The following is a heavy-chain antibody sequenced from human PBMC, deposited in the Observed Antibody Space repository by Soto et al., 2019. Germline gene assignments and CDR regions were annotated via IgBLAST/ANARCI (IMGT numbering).Heavy chain of an antibody. CDR2: ITVGNGNS. CDR3: ARDGTYARGWHNKTTYTLDV. CDR1: GYTFVNYA. J-gene: IGHJ6*04. D-gene: IGHD6-19*01. Sequence: ASVKVSCKASGYTFVNYAMHWVRQAPGQRLEWVGWITVGNGNSRYSENLRGRVAFTRDTSASTAYMELSSLRSEDTSVYYCARDGTYARGWHNKTTYTLDVRREGTTVTVSS. V-gene: IGHV1-3*01.